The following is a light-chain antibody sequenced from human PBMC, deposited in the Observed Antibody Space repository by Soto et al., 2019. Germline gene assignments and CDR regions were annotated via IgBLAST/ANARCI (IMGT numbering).Light chain of an antibody. J-gene: IGKJ5*01. CDR3: QQFNNYPLT. CDR2: DAS. Sequence: AIQLTQSPSSLSASVGDRVTMTCRASQGISSAVAWYQQKPGKPPKLLMYDASSLESGVPPRFSGSGSGTDFTLSISSLQPEDFATYYCQQFNNYPLTFGQGTRREIK. V-gene: IGKV1D-13*01. CDR1: QGISSA.